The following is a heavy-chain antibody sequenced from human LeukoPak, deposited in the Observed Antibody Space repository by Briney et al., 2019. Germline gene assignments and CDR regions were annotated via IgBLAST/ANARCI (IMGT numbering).Heavy chain of an antibody. V-gene: IGHV3-30-3*01. D-gene: IGHD3-9*01. CDR1: GFTLGGYT. CDR3: ARTPLDWFLYYFDY. CDR2: ISYDGSNK. Sequence: SGGSLRLSCAASGFTLGGYTMNWVRQAPGKGLEWVAVISYDGSNKYYADSVKGRFTISRDNSKNTLYLQMNSLRAEDTAVYYCARTPLDWFLYYFDYWGQGTLVTVSS. J-gene: IGHJ4*02.